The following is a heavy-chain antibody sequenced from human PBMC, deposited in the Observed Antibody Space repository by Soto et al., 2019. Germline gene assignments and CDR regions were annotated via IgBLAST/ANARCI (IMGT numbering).Heavy chain of an antibody. D-gene: IGHD6-13*01. J-gene: IGHJ4*02. CDR2: MSYDRNNE. V-gene: IGHV3-30*18. Sequence: QVHLVESGGGVVQPGGSLRLSCAASGFTFRNYGMHWVRQAPGKGLEWVAMMSYDRNNEFYADSVKGRFFISRDNSGNTLFLQMNSLRAEDTAVYYCAKDLGHGAAAAPPDFDYWGQGTLVTVSS. CDR3: AKDLGHGAAAAPPDFDY. CDR1: GFTFRNYG.